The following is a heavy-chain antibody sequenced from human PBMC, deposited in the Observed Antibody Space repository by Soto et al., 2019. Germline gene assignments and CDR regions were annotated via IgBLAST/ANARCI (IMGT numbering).Heavy chain of an antibody. V-gene: IGHV3-9*01. CDR2: ISWNSGSI. J-gene: IGHJ6*02. CDR3: AKAEYQLLYYGMDV. Sequence: SLRLSCAASGFTLDDYAMHWVRQAPGKGLEWVSGISWNSGSIGYADSVKGRFTIPRDNAKNSLYLQMNSLRAEDTASYYCAKAEYQLLYYGMDVWGQGTTVTVSS. D-gene: IGHD2-2*01. CDR1: GFTLDDYA.